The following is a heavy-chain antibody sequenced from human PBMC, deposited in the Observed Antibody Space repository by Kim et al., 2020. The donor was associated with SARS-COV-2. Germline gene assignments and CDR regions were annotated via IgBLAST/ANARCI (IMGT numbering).Heavy chain of an antibody. J-gene: IGHJ4*02. CDR3: ARGTDNAGRGLYFFFS. V-gene: IGHV3-7*01. Sequence: GGSLRLSCVASGFTFSTHWMSWVRQAPGRGLEWVASMNQDGSERYYVDSVKGRFSISRDNAKNSLYLQMNSLRVEDTAVYYCARGTDNAGRGLYFFFSWGQGTLVTVSS. CDR2: MNQDGSER. CDR1: GFTFSTHW. D-gene: IGHD1-1*01.